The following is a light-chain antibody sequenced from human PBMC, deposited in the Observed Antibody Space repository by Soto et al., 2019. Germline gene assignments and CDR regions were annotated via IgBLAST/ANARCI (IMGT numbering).Light chain of an antibody. Sequence: EIVMTQSPATLSVSPGERATLSCRASQNVNFNLAWYQQKLGQAPRLLISGASTRASGVPSRFSGSGSGTEFTLTISGLQSEDFAVYYCHRYSNWQYTFGQGTKLEIK. J-gene: IGKJ2*01. V-gene: IGKV3-15*01. CDR1: QNVNFN. CDR3: HRYSNWQYT. CDR2: GAS.